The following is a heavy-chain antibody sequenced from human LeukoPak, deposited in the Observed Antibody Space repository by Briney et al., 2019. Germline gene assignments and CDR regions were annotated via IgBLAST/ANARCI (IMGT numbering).Heavy chain of an antibody. CDR3: ARDFGFSPSSGYSFDY. Sequence: GGSLRLSCAASGFTFSSYWMHWVRQVPGKGLVWVSRINSDGSSTTYADSVKGRFTISRDNSKNTLYLQMNSLRADDTAVYYCARDFGFSPSSGYSFDYWGQGTLVTVSS. CDR2: INSDGSST. D-gene: IGHD3-22*01. J-gene: IGHJ4*02. CDR1: GFTFSSYW. V-gene: IGHV3-74*01.